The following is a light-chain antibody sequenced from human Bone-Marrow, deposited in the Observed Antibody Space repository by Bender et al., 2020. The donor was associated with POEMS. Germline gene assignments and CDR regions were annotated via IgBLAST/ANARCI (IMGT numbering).Light chain of an antibody. J-gene: IGLJ3*02. CDR1: SSDVGAYNF. CDR3: SSYTTSSTLV. Sequence: QSALTQPASVSGSPGQSITISCTGTSSDVGAYNFVSWYQQHAGKAPQLMISNVSNRPSGISNRFSGSKSGNTASLTISGLQAEDEADYYCSSYTTSSTLVVGGGTKVTVL. V-gene: IGLV2-14*03. CDR2: NVS.